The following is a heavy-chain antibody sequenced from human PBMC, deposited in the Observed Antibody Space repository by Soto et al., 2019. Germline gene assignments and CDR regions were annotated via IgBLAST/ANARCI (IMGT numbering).Heavy chain of an antibody. Sequence: SETLSLTCTVSVASTRGFCWSWIRQSAGKGLEWIGRIYATGTTDYNPSLKSRVMMSVDTSKKQFSLRLRSVTAADTAVYYCVRDGTKTLRDWFDPWGQG. CDR3: VRDGTKTLRDWFDP. D-gene: IGHD1-1*01. CDR1: VASTRGFC. CDR2: IYATGTT. J-gene: IGHJ5*02. V-gene: IGHV4-4*07.